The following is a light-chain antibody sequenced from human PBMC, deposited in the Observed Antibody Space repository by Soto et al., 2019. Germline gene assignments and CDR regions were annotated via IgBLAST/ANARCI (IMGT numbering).Light chain of an antibody. V-gene: IGKV3-15*01. CDR3: EQYKNWFSIT. Sequence: EIVLTQSPASPSVSPGEGATLSCRASQSVRSKVAWYQPKPCQAPSLVIYDTYIRATGIPARFSGSGFGTEFTLTISSLQPQDFAVYYCEQYKNWFSITFGQGTRLEIK. CDR1: QSVRSK. CDR2: DTY. J-gene: IGKJ5*01.